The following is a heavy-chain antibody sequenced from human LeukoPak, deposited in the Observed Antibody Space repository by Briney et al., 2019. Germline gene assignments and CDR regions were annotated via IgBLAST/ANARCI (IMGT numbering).Heavy chain of an antibody. D-gene: IGHD2-2*01. V-gene: IGHV1-2*02. CDR2: INPNSGGT. CDR1: GYTFTAYY. CDR3: ARDLGIVLVPAAIGY. Sequence: ASVKVSCKASGYTFTAYYIHWVRQAPGQGLEWMGWINPNSGGTSYAQKFLGRVTVTRDTSISTAYMELSRVRSDDTALYYCARDLGIVLVPAAIGYWGQGTLVTVSS. J-gene: IGHJ4*02.